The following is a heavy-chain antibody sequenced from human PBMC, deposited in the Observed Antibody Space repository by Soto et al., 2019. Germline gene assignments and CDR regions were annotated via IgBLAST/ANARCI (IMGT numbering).Heavy chain of an antibody. J-gene: IGHJ4*02. V-gene: IGHV4-4*02. CDR3: ARRVVLESGSLTGNF. Sequence: PSETLSLTCDVSGASIRSDNWWSWVRQSPGRGLEWIGEIYHSGSTNYSPSLKSRVTISVDKSKNQFSLKLRSVTAADTGVYYCARRVVLESGSLTGNFWGQGTLVTV. CDR2: IYHSGST. CDR1: GASIRSDNW. D-gene: IGHD3-10*01.